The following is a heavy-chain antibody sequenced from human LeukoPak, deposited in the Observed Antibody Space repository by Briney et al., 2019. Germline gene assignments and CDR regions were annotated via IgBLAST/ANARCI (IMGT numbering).Heavy chain of an antibody. V-gene: IGHV1-18*01. J-gene: IGHJ4*02. Sequence: AAVKDSCKASGYTFSSYGISWVRQPPGQWLEWMGWISGYNGNTNYAQELQGRVTMTTDTSTSTAYMELRSLRSDDTAVYYCARAPRYGSCEFWGQGTLVPVSS. CDR3: ARAPRYGSCEF. D-gene: IGHD6-6*01. CDR2: ISGYNGNT. CDR1: GYTFSSYG.